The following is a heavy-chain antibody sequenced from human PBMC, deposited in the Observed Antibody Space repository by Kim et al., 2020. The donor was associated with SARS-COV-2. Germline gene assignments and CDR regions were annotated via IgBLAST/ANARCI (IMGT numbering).Heavy chain of an antibody. V-gene: IGHV5-10-1*01. D-gene: IGHD1-26*01. CDR1: GYSFTSYW. CDR3: ARHDGSYLYYYYGMDV. Sequence: GESLKISCKGSGYSFTSYWISWVRQMPGKGLEWMGRIDPSDSYTNYSPSFQGHVTISADKSISTAYLQWSSLKASDTAVYYCARHDGSYLYYYYGMDVWGQGTTVTVSS. J-gene: IGHJ6*02. CDR2: IDPSDSYT.